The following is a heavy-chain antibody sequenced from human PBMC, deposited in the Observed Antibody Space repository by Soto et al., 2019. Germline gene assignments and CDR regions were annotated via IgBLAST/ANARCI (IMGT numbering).Heavy chain of an antibody. D-gene: IGHD4-17*01. J-gene: IGHJ6*03. CDR2: ISAYNGNT. Sequence: GASVKVSCKASGYTFTSYGISWVRQAPEQGLEWMGWISAYNGNTNYAQKLQGRVTMTTDTSTSTAYMELRSLRSDDTAVYYCARVGYGDYRVYMDVWGKGTTVTVSS. CDR1: GYTFTSYG. V-gene: IGHV1-18*01. CDR3: ARVGYGDYRVYMDV.